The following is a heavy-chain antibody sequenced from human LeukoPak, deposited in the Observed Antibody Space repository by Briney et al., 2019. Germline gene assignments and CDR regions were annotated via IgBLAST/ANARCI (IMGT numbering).Heavy chain of an antibody. V-gene: IGHV3-64*01. CDR1: GFTLRSYS. D-gene: IGHD6-19*01. CDR3: ARVDYGSGCDS. CDR2: ISSNGRST. Sequence: GGSLRLSCAASGFTLRSYSMHWVRQAPGQGLEFVSAISSNGRSTYYANSVKGRFTISRDNSKNTLYLQMGSLRTEDMAVYYCARVDYGSGCDSWGQGTLVTVSS. J-gene: IGHJ4*02.